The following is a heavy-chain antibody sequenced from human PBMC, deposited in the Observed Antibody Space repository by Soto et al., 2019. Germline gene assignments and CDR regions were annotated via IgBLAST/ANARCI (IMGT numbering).Heavy chain of an antibody. Sequence: QVTLKESGPVLVKPTEPLTLTCTVSGFSLSNARMGVSWIRQPPGKALEWLAHIFSNDEKSYSTSLKSRLTISKDTSKSQVVLTMTNMDPVDTATYYCARISGGIQLWLQPNYFDYWGQGTLVTVSS. CDR2: IFSNDEK. CDR1: GFSLSNARMG. CDR3: ARISGGIQLWLQPNYFDY. V-gene: IGHV2-26*01. D-gene: IGHD5-18*01. J-gene: IGHJ4*02.